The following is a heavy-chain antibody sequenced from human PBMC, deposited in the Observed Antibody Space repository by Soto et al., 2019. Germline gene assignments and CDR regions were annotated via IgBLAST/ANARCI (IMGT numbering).Heavy chain of an antibody. V-gene: IGHV3-23*01. D-gene: IGHD3-3*01. CDR1: GFTFSGYA. CDR2: IDGSGSTI. CDR3: ANHISISGG. J-gene: IGHJ4*02. Sequence: EVQLLESGGGLVQPGGSLRLSCAASGFTFSGYAMTWVRQAPGKGLEWVSVIDGSGSTIYYADSVKGRFTISRDNSRNTWYLQMNSLRAEDTAGYDCANHISISGGWGQGTLVTVSS.